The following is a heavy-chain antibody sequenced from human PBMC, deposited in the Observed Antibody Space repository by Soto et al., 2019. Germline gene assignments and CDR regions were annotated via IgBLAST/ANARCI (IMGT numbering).Heavy chain of an antibody. CDR1: GGSIASSNYY. CDR2: MYYGADT. J-gene: IGHJ4*02. Sequence: QLQLQGSGPGLVKPSETLSLTCTVSGGSIASSNYYWAWIRQPPGEGLEWIASMYYGADTYYNPSLKSPVTISVDTSKNQFSLKLTSVPAANPAIYYCARHGAWAPLDGWGQGTLVTVSS. V-gene: IGHV4-39*01. D-gene: IGHD3-16*01. CDR3: ARHGAWAPLDG.